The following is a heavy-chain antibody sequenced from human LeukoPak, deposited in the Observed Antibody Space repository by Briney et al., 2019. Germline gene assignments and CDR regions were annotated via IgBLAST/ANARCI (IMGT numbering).Heavy chain of an antibody. CDR2: FDPEDGET. CDR1: GYTLTELS. V-gene: IGHV1-24*01. CDR3: ATGIMITFGGVIGDYYFDY. J-gene: IGHJ4*02. Sequence: GASVKVSCKVSGYTLTELSMHWVRQAPGKGLEWMGGFDPEDGETIYAQKFQGRVTMTEDTSTDTAYMELSSLRSEDTAVYYCATGIMITFGGVIGDYYFDYWGQGTLVTVSS. D-gene: IGHD3-16*02.